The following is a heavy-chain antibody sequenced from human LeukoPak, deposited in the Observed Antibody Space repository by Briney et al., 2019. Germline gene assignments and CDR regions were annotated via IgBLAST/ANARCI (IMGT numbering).Heavy chain of an antibody. D-gene: IGHD6-13*01. CDR1: GFSFSDYY. Sequence: GGSLRLSCAASGFSFSDYYMSWIRQAPGKGLEWVSYISGSSSYTDYADSVKGRFTISRDNAKNSLYLQMNSLRVEDTAVYYCARTLVAAPGSKGGPWGQGTLVTASS. CDR3: ARTLVAAPGSKGGP. V-gene: IGHV3-11*03. J-gene: IGHJ5*02. CDR2: ISGSSSYT.